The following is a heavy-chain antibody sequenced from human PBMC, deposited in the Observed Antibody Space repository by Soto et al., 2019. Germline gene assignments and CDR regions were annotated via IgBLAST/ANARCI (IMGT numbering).Heavy chain of an antibody. J-gene: IGHJ3*02. V-gene: IGHV1-3*01. CDR3: ASGGNYYDSSGYYIDPMAYDAFDI. D-gene: IGHD3-22*01. CDR2: VNAGNGNT. Sequence: ASVKVSCKASGYTFTSYAMHWVRQAPGQRLEWMGWVNAGNGNTKYSQKFQGRVTITRDTSASTAYMELSSLRSEDTAVYYCASGGNYYDSSGYYIDPMAYDAFDIWGQGTMVTVSS. CDR1: GYTFTSYA.